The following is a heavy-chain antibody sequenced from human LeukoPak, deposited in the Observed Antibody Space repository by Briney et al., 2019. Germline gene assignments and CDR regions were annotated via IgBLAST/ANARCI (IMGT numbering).Heavy chain of an antibody. CDR1: GFTFSSYA. V-gene: IGHV3-23*01. CDR2: ISGSGGST. D-gene: IGHD3-16*01. Sequence: GGSLRLSCAASGFTFSSYAMSWVRQAPGKGLEWVSAISGSGGSTYYADSVKGRFTISRDNSKNTLYLQMNSLRAEDTAVYYCAKDLSRGSQENDAFDIWGQGTMVTVSS. J-gene: IGHJ3*02. CDR3: AKDLSRGSQENDAFDI.